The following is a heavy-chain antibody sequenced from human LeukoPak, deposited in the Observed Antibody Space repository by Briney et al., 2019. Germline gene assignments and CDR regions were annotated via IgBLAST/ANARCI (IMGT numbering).Heavy chain of an antibody. J-gene: IGHJ4*02. D-gene: IGHD1-14*01. CDR2: ISYDGNYK. V-gene: IGHV3-30*18. CDR3: AKAGGHHTDLEYYFDY. CDR1: GFTFSNYG. Sequence: GGSLRLSCAASGFTFSNYGMHWVRQAPGKGLELVAVISYDGNYKSYADSVKGRFSISRDNSKNTLYLQMNSLRAEDTAVYYCAKAGGHHTDLEYYFDYWGQGTLVTVSS.